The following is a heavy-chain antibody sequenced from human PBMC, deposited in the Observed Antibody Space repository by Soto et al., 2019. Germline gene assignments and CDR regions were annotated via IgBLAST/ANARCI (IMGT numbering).Heavy chain of an antibody. Sequence: SGPTVVNPTQTLTLTCTFSGFSLTTNRVVVGWVRQPPGKAPSWLAFIYGDDDKRYSPSLWSRLTITKDTSKNQVVLTMTNLDPVDTATYYCVHRTTVTSDGYWGRGTLVTVSS. CDR2: IYGDDDK. CDR1: GFSLTTNRVV. V-gene: IGHV2-5*02. J-gene: IGHJ4*02. D-gene: IGHD4-17*01. CDR3: VHRTTVTSDGY.